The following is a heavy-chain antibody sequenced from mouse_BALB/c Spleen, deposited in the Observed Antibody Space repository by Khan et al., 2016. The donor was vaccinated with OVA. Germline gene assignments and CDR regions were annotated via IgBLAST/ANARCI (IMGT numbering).Heavy chain of an antibody. D-gene: IGHD1-3*01. CDR1: GYSFTSYL. J-gene: IGHJ3*01. CDR3: ARGGYSSFAY. CDR2: FYPGNGAT. V-gene: IGHV1-5*01. Sequence: VQLKQSGTVLARPGASVKMSCKASGYSFTSYLIHWVKQRPGQGLEWIGDFYPGNGATTYNQKFKDKAKLTADTSANTANMELSSLTNEDSAVYYCARGGYSSFAYWGQGTLVTVSA.